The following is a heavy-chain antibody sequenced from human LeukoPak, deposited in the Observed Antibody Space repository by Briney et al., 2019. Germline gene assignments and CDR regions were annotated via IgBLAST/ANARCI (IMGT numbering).Heavy chain of an antibody. J-gene: IGHJ4*02. V-gene: IGHV1-18*01. CDR1: GYTFTNYD. CDR2: ISAYNDNT. Sequence: ASVKVSCKASGYTFTNYDISWVRQAPGQGLEWMGWISAYNDNTNYAQELQGRVTMTTDTSTSTAYMELRSLRSDDTAVYYCAREHSGSYSQPLDYFDYWGQGTLVTVSS. CDR3: AREHSGSYSQPLDYFDY. D-gene: IGHD1-26*01.